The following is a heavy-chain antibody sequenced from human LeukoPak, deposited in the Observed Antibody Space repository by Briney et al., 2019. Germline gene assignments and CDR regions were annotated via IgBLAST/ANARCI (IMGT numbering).Heavy chain of an antibody. D-gene: IGHD3-10*01. Sequence: PGGSLRLSCAVSGFTFSTYAMSWVRQAPGRGLEWVSLITGSGGSTYYADSVKGRFTISRDNSKNTLYLQMNSLRADDTAVYYCAKTIPSYYVDYWGQGTLVTVSS. V-gene: IGHV3-23*01. CDR2: ITGSGGST. CDR3: AKTIPSYYVDY. CDR1: GFTFSTYA. J-gene: IGHJ4*02.